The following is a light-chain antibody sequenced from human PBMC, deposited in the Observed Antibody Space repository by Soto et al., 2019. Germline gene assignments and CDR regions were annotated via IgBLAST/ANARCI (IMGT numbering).Light chain of an antibody. CDR2: STS. V-gene: IGLV1-44*01. Sequence: QSVLTQPPSASGTPGQIVAISCSGSSSNIGSNTVTWYQQLPGTAPKLLIYSTSQRSSGVPGRFSGSKSGASASLSISGLQSEDEADYYCAAWADRLDVYVLATGT. CDR3: AAWADRLDVYV. CDR1: SSNIGSNT. J-gene: IGLJ1*01.